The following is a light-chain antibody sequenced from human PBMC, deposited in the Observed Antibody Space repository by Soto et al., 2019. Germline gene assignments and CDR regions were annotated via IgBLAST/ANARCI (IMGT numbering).Light chain of an antibody. CDR1: QDTSSY. CDR3: QQYCSTPRLT. CDR2: AAS. Sequence: DIQMTQSPSSLSASLGHRVTITWQARQDTSSYLNWYQQRPGKAPKLLIYAASSMQSGVPSRFSGSGSGTDFTLTISSLEPEDFAVYYCQQYCSTPRLTFGGGTKVDIK. V-gene: IGKV1-39*01. J-gene: IGKJ4*01.